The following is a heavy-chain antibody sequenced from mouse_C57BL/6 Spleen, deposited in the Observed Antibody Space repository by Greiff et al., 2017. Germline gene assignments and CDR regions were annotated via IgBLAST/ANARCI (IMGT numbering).Heavy chain of an antibody. D-gene: IGHD1-1*01. CDR1: GFTFSDYY. J-gene: IGHJ4*01. V-gene: IGHV5-12*01. Sequence: EVKLMESGGGLVQPGGSLKLSCAASGFTFSDYYMYWVRQTPEKGLEWVAYISNGGGSTYYPDTVKGRFTISRDNAKNTLYLQMSRLKTESTAMYYGARQNYYGSSYDAMDYWGQGTSVTVSS. CDR3: ARQNYYGSSYDAMDY. CDR2: ISNGGGST.